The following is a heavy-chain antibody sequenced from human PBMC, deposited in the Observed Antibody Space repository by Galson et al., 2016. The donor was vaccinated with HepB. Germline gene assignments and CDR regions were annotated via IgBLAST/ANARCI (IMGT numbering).Heavy chain of an antibody. Sequence: TLSLTCTVSGGSIRRDNYYWSWIRQSAGKGLEWIGRVYTGVGTTYNPYFKSRVIMSLDTSKNQFSLDLTSVTAADTALYFCAHEGGGFTALQHWGQGIRVTGSS. CDR1: GGSIRRDNYY. V-gene: IGHV4-61*02. CDR3: AHEGGGFTALQH. J-gene: IGHJ4*02. D-gene: IGHD3-16*01. CDR2: VYTGVGT.